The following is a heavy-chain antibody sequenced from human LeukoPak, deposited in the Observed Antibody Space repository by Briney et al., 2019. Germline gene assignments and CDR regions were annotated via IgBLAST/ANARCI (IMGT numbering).Heavy chain of an antibody. D-gene: IGHD3-9*01. CDR3: VRDKYYDLSSGYYGVS. Sequence: GGSLRLSCAASGFTFSDYSMNWVRQAPGKGLEWVSSISSGSTYIYYADSVKGRFTISRDNAKNSLYLPMNSLRAEDTSVYYCVRDKYYDLSSGYYGVSWGQGTLVTVSS. CDR2: ISSGSTYI. J-gene: IGHJ4*02. CDR1: GFTFSDYS. V-gene: IGHV3-21*01.